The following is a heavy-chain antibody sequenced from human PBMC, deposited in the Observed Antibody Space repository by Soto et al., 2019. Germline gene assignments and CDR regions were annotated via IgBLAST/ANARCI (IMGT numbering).Heavy chain of an antibody. Sequence: EVQLVESGGGLVQPGGSLRLSCAASGFTFSSYWMSWVRQAPGKGLEWVANMNQDGSQNFYVDSVKGRFTISRDNAKTXXXXXXXXXXXXXXXXXXXXXXXXWGWLRFDYWGRGTLVTVSS. CDR2: MNQDGSQN. CDR1: GFTFSSYW. CDR3: XXXXXWGWLRFDY. D-gene: IGHD5-12*01. V-gene: IGHV3-7*01. J-gene: IGHJ4*02.